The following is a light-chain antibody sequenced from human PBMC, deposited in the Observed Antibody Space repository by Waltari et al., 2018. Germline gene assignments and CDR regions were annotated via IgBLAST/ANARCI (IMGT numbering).Light chain of an antibody. J-gene: IGLJ2*01. CDR1: SSDVGGDDS. V-gene: IGLV2-14*03. CDR3: SSQSTNNGVI. CDR2: DVN. Sequence: QSALTQPASVSGSPGQSITISCTGSSSDVGGDDSVSWYEDHPGQAPKVIIYDVNKRPSGVSDRFSGYKSGNTASLTISGLQAEDEATFCCSSQSTNNGVIFGGGTKVTVL.